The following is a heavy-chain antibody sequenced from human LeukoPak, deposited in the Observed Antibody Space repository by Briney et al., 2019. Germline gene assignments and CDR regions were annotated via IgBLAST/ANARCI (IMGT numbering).Heavy chain of an antibody. CDR3: ARGGPAADTSGFDH. V-gene: IGHV1-8*01. J-gene: IGHJ4*02. D-gene: IGHD6-13*01. Sequence: GASVKVSCKASGYTFTSPDLNWVRQAPGQGLEWMGWLSTDSDDTGYAQKFQGRVSMTRDNSIGTVYMELRSLTSEDTAVYYCARGGPAADTSGFDHWGRGTLVTVSA. CDR1: GYTFTSPD. CDR2: LSTDSDDT.